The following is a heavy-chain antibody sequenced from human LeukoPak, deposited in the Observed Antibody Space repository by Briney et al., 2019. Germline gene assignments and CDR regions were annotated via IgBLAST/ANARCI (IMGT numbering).Heavy chain of an antibody. CDR1: GFTFGDYA. CDR2: FRGKAYGGTT. D-gene: IGHD2-15*01. Sequence: GGSLRLSCTASGFTFGDYAMSWVRQAPGRGRSGVVFFRGKAYGGTTEYAASVKGRFTISRDDSKSIAYLQMNSLKTEDTAVYYCTGGYCSGGSCYSATLDYWGQGTLVTVSS. J-gene: IGHJ4*02. V-gene: IGHV3-49*04. CDR3: TGGYCSGGSCYSATLDY.